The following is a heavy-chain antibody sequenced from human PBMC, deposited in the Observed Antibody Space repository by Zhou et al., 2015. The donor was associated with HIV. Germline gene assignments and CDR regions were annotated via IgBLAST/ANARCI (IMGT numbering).Heavy chain of an antibody. V-gene: IGHV1-69*12. CDR1: GGTFSSYA. Sequence: QVQLVQSGAEVKKPGSSVKVSCKASGGTFSSYAISWVRQAPGQGLEWMGGIIPIFGTANYAQKFQGRVTITADESTSTAYMELSSLRSEDTAVYYCARGTLSARNDLGRNWFDPWGQGTLVTVSS. J-gene: IGHJ5*02. CDR2: IIPIFGTA. D-gene: IGHD1-1*01. CDR3: ARGTLSARNDLGRNWFDP.